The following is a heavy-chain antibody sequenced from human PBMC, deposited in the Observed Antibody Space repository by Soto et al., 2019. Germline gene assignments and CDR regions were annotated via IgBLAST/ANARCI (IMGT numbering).Heavy chain of an antibody. CDR1: GESISSSSYY. J-gene: IGHJ4*02. V-gene: IGHV4-39*01. CDR3: ARQRPTVVTQAYFDH. Sequence: SETLSLTCIVSGESISSSSYYCGWIRHPPGKGLEWIGSIYYSGRTYYNPSFKSRVTISIDTSTNQFSLKLSSVTATDTAVYYCARQRPTVVTQAYFDHWGQGDLVT. D-gene: IGHD2-21*02. CDR2: IYYSGRT.